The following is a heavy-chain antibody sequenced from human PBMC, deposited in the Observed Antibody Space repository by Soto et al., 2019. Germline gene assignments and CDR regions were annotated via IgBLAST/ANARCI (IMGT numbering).Heavy chain of an antibody. V-gene: IGHV3-30*18. J-gene: IGHJ6*02. D-gene: IGHD3-10*01. CDR3: AKDRAWQAGRYFYGMDV. CDR2: ISYDGTIK. Sequence: QVQLVESGGGVVQPGRSLRLSCAASGFTFTPYGMHWVRQVPGQGPEWVAVISYDGTIKHYADSVKGRFTISRDNSNNTLYLEMHSLRTEDTALYYCAKDRAWQAGRYFYGMDVWGQRTTVTVSS. CDR1: GFTFTPYG.